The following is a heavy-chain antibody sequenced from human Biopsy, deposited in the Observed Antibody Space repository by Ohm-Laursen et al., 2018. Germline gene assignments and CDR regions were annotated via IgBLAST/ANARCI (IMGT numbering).Heavy chain of an antibody. CDR1: GYTFDIYP. J-gene: IGHJ4*02. V-gene: IGHV1-69*06. CDR3: AKAGQTSGEYVVPRHFDS. CDR2: IVPLFETT. Sequence: ASVKVSCKVSGYTFDIYPLFWVRQAPGQGFEWMGGIVPLFETTDSAQKFQGRVTITADRSTTTAYIELSGLTSEDTAIYYCAKAGQTSGEYVVPRHFDSWGQGTRVTVSS. D-gene: IGHD2-15*01.